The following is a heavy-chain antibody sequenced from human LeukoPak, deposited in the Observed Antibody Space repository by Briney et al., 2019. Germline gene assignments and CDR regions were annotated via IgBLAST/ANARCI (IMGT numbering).Heavy chain of an antibody. Sequence: TLSLTCTVSGGSISSDSYDWSWIRQPAGKGLEWIGRIYTSGSTNYNPSLKSRVTISVDTSKNQFSLKLSSVTAADTAVYYCAGATHSTKADYWGQGTLVTVSS. D-gene: IGHD5-24*01. CDR2: IYTSGST. CDR1: GGSISSDSYD. CDR3: AGATHSTKADY. V-gene: IGHV4-61*02. J-gene: IGHJ4*02.